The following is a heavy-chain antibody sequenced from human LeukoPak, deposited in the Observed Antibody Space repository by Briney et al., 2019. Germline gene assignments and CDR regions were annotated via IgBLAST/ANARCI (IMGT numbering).Heavy chain of an antibody. CDR3: ARQSGAAAGYFDY. J-gene: IGHJ4*02. Sequence: PETLSLTCTVSGGSISSYNWNWIRQAPGKGLEWIGYIHYSGSTKNNPSLKGRVTMSVDTSKNQFSLKLHSVTAADTAAYYCARQSGAAAGYFDYWGQGALLTVSS. V-gene: IGHV4-59*08. CDR2: IHYSGST. CDR1: GGSISSYN. D-gene: IGHD6-13*01.